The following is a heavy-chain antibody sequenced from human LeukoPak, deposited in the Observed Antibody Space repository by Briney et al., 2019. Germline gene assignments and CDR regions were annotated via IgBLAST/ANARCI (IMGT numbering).Heavy chain of an antibody. D-gene: IGHD5-24*01. Sequence: GESLKISCKGSGYSFTTYWIGCVRQMPGKGLEWMGIIYPSDSDTRYSPSFQGQVTISADKSISTAYLQWSGLKASDTAMYYCARRGDGKEFDYWGQGTLVTVSS. V-gene: IGHV5-51*01. CDR3: ARRGDGKEFDY. J-gene: IGHJ4*02. CDR1: GYSFTTYW. CDR2: IYPSDSDT.